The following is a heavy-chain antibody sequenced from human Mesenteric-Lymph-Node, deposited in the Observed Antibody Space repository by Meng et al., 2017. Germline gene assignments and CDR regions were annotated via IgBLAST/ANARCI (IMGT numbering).Heavy chain of an antibody. CDR3: ARDWGDVRGGFDF. D-gene: IGHD3-10*02. Sequence: VQPHQSGPGLVKPPQTPSLPCAISGDSFSSNSAAWNWIRQSPSRGLEWLGRTYYRSKYYNDYALSVKSRITINPDTSKNQFSLQLNSVTPEDTAIYYCARDWGDVRGGFDFWGQGTLVTVSS. CDR2: TYYRSKYYN. V-gene: IGHV6-1*01. J-gene: IGHJ4*02. CDR1: GDSFSSNSAA.